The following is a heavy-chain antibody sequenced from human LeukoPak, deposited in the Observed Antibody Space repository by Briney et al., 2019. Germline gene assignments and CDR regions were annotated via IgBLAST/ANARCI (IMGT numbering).Heavy chain of an antibody. J-gene: IGHJ4*02. D-gene: IGHD3-22*01. CDR3: AKGYDSSGPIDY. V-gene: IGHV3-43*02. CDR1: GFTFDDYA. Sequence: PGGSLRLSCAASGFTFDDYAMHWARQAPGKGLEWVSLISEDGGSKYYADSVKGRFTISRNNTENSPYLQMNSLRTEDTALYYCAKGYDSSGPIDYWGQGTLVTVSS. CDR2: ISEDGGSK.